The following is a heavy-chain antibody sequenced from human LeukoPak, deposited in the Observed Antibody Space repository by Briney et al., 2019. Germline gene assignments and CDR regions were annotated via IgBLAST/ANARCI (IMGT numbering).Heavy chain of an antibody. CDR1: GYTFTDYY. V-gene: IGHV1-2*02. D-gene: IGHD3-22*01. J-gene: IGHJ3*02. Sequence: ASVKVSCKASGYTFTDYYLHWVRQAPGQGLEWMGWFNPNSGGTYYAQKFQGRVTMTRDTSTSTVYMELSSLRSEDTAVYYCARVKSYYYDTSDKDAFDIWGQGTMVTVSS. CDR3: ARVKSYYYDTSDKDAFDI. CDR2: FNPNSGGT.